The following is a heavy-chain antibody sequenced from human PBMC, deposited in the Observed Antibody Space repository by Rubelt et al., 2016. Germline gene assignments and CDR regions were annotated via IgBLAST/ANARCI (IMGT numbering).Heavy chain of an antibody. CDR3: AIYDFWSGYYLDY. J-gene: IGHJ4*02. CDR2: IDPSDSYT. CDR1: GYSFTSYW. D-gene: IGHD3-3*01. V-gene: IGHV5-10-1*03. Sequence: EVQLVQSGAEVKKPGESLRISCKGSGYSFTSYWISWVRQMPGKGLEWMGRIDPSDSYTNYSPSVQGQVTISADKSISTAYLQWSSLKASDTAMYYCAIYDFWSGYYLDYWGQGTLVTVSS.